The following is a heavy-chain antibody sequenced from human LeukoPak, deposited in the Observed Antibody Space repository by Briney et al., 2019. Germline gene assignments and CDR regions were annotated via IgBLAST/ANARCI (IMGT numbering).Heavy chain of an antibody. D-gene: IGHD3-22*01. J-gene: IGHJ4*02. CDR1: GYTFTGYY. Sequence: ASVKVSCKASGYTFTGYYMHWVRQAPGQGLEWMGWINPNSGGTNYAQKFQGRVTMTRDTSISTAYMELSRLRSDDTAVYYRARDQGHDSSGYNDYWGQGTLVTVSS. CDR3: ARDQGHDSSGYNDY. CDR2: INPNSGGT. V-gene: IGHV1-2*02.